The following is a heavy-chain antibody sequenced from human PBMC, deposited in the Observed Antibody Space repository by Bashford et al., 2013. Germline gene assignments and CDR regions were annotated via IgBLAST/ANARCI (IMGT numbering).Heavy chain of an antibody. CDR1: GYTFIDYF. D-gene: IGHD6-13*01. Sequence: ASVKVSCKASGYTFIDYFMHWVRQAPGQGLEWMGWINPNSGVTNFAQKFQGRVTVTRDTATTTAYMELTSLRSDDTAVYYCARAGWSGTWYPWYFDYWGQGTLVTVSS. J-gene: IGHJ4*02. V-gene: IGHV1-2*02. CDR3: ARAGWSGTWYPWYFDY. CDR2: INPNSGVT.